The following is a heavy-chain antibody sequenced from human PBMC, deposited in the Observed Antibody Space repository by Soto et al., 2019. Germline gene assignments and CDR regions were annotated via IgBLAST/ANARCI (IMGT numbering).Heavy chain of an antibody. J-gene: IGHJ5*02. CDR1: EFLFSSFG. D-gene: IGHD1-26*01. Sequence: QVHLVESGGGVVQPGRSLRLSCEASEFLFSSFGMHWVRQSPGKGLEWVAVISHDGSNEYYADSVKGRFTISRDNSKKPLYLQMSSLRPEDTAVYCCAKGLWGIVGGIDLWGQGTLVTVSS. V-gene: IGHV3-30*18. CDR2: ISHDGSNE. CDR3: AKGLWGIVGGIDL.